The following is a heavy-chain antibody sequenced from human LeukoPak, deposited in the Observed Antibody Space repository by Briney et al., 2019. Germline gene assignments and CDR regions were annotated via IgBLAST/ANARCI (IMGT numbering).Heavy chain of an antibody. CDR3: ARTGSNYRGFYGMDV. Sequence: ASVKVSCKASGYTFTSYYMYWVRQAPGQGLEWMGGIIPIFGTANYAQKFQGRVTITADESTSTAYMELSSLRSEDTAVYYCARTGSNYRGFYGMDVWGQGTTVTVSS. V-gene: IGHV1-69*13. D-gene: IGHD4-11*01. CDR1: GYTFTSYY. J-gene: IGHJ6*02. CDR2: IIPIFGTA.